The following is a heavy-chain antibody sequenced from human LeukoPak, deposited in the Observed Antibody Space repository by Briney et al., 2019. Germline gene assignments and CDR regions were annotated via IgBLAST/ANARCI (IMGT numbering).Heavy chain of an antibody. CDR2: IYSGGST. V-gene: IGHV3-53*01. CDR1: GFTVSSNY. J-gene: IGHJ5*02. CDR3: ARDGRGENWFDP. Sequence: PGWSLRLSCAASGFTVSSNYMSWVRQAPGKGLEWVSVIYSGGSTYYADSVKGRFTISRANSKNTLYLQRNGLRADDTAVDYCARDGRGENWFDPWGQGTLVTVSS. D-gene: IGHD3-10*01.